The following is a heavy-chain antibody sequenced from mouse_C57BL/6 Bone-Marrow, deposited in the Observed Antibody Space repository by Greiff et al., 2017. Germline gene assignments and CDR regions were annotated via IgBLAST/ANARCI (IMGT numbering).Heavy chain of an antibody. D-gene: IGHD2-5*01. CDR3: ARRNSNFFDY. Sequence: QVQLQQPGAELVKPGASVKLSCKASGYTFTSYWMQWVKQRPGQGLEWIGEIDPSDSYTNYNQKFKGKATLTVDTSSSTAYMQLSSLTSEDSAVYCCARRNSNFFDYWGQGTTLTVSS. CDR2: IDPSDSYT. V-gene: IGHV1-50*01. CDR1: GYTFTSYW. J-gene: IGHJ2*01.